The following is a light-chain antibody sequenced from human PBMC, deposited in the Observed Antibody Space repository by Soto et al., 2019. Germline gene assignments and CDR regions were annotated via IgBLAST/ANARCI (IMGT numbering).Light chain of an antibody. J-gene: IGKJ4*01. CDR2: GAS. Sequence: ENVLTQSPGTLSLSPGERATLSCRASQSVSSSYLAWYQQKPGQAPRLLIYGASSRATGIPDRFSGSGSGTDFTLTISRLEPEDCAVYYCQQYGTSLLTFGGGTKVEIK. V-gene: IGKV3-20*01. CDR3: QQYGTSLLT. CDR1: QSVSSSY.